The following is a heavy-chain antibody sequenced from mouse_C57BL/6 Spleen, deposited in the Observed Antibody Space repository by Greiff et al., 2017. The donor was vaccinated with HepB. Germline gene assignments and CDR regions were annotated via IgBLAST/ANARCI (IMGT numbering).Heavy chain of an antibody. CDR1: GYTFTSYW. D-gene: IGHD1-1*01. V-gene: IGHV1-53*01. J-gene: IGHJ2*01. Sequence: QVHVKQSGTELVKPGASVKLSCKASGYTFTSYWMHWVKQRPGQGLEWIGNINPSNGGTNYNEKFKSKATLTVDKSSSTAYMQLSSLTSEDSAVYYCAREGVSKVVATVDYWGQGTTLTVSS. CDR2: INPSNGGT. CDR3: AREGVSKVVATVDY.